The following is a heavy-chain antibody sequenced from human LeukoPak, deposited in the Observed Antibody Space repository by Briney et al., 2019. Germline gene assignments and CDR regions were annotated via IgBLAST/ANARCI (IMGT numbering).Heavy chain of an antibody. CDR3: AKGGTYYYDSSGYYYSKYYFDY. CDR1: GFTFSSYA. CDR2: ISGSGGST. Sequence: PPGGSLRLSCAASGFTFSSYAMSWVRQAPGKGLEWVSAISGSGGSTYYADSAKGRFTISRDNSKNTLYLQMNSLRAEDTAVYYCAKGGTYYYDSSGYYYSKYYFDYWGQGALVTVSS. J-gene: IGHJ4*02. D-gene: IGHD3-22*01. V-gene: IGHV3-23*01.